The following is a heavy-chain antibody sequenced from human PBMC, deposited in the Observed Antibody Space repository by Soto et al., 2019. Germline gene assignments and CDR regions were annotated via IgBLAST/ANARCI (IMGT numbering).Heavy chain of an antibody. CDR2: MNPNSGNT. J-gene: IGHJ5*02. CDR3: ARGPLVRRNYEGWFDP. Sequence: QVQLVQSGAEVKKPGASVKVSCKASGYTFTSYDINWVRQATGQGLEWMRWMNPNSGNTGYAQKFQGRVTMTRNTSISTAYMELSSLRSEDTAVYYCARGPLVRRNYEGWFDPWGQGTLVTVSS. V-gene: IGHV1-8*01. D-gene: IGHD1-7*01. CDR1: GYTFTSYD.